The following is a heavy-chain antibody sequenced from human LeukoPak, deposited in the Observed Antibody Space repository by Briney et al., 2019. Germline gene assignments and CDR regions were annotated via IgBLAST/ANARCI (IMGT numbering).Heavy chain of an antibody. CDR3: ARHPSVTKGAFDH. J-gene: IGHJ4*02. CDR1: GASISSSSYY. D-gene: IGHD4-17*01. V-gene: IGHV4-39*01. CDR2: IYYSGST. Sequence: SETLSLTCTVSGASISSSSYYWGWIRRPPGKGLEWIGSIYYSGSTYYNPSLKSRATISVDTSKNQFSLKLSSVTAADTTVYYCARHPSVTKGAFDHWGQGTLVTVSS.